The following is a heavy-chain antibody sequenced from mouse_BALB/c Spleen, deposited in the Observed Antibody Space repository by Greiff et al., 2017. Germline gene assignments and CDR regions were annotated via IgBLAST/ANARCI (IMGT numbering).Heavy chain of an antibody. CDR3: ARTHYGKGYFDV. CDR1: GYTFTSYT. Sequence: QVQLQQSGAELARPGASVKMSCKASGYTFTSYTMHWVKQRPGQGLEWIGYINPSSGYTNYNQKFKDKATLTADKSSSTAYMQLSSLTSEDSAVYYCARTHYGKGYFDVWGAGTTVTVSS. J-gene: IGHJ1*01. D-gene: IGHD2-1*01. CDR2: INPSSGYT. V-gene: IGHV1-4*01.